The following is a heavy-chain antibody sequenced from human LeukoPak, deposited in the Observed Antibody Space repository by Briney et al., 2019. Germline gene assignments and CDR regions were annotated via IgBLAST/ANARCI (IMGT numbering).Heavy chain of an antibody. D-gene: IGHD4-17*01. Sequence: GGSLRLSCAAPRFTFSTYNMNWVRQAPGKGLEWVSSVSYSSTYTYYADSVKGRFTISRDNAKNSLYLQMNSLRAEDTAVYYCASGDYAFDYWGQGTLVTVSS. J-gene: IGHJ4*02. CDR2: VSYSSTYT. CDR1: RFTFSTYN. CDR3: ASGDYAFDY. V-gene: IGHV3-21*01.